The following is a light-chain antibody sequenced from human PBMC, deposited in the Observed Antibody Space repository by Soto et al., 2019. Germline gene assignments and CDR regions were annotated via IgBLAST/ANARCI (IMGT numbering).Light chain of an antibody. V-gene: IGKV4-1*01. CDR3: QQYYSTPPIT. CDR1: QSVLYTSNNKNC. J-gene: IGKJ5*01. Sequence: DIVMTQSPDSLAVSLGERATMNCKSSQSVLYTSNNKNCLAWYQQKPGQPPKLLIYWASTRGSGVPDRFSGSGSGTDFTLTISSLQAEDVAVYYCQQYYSTPPITFGQGTRLEIK. CDR2: WAS.